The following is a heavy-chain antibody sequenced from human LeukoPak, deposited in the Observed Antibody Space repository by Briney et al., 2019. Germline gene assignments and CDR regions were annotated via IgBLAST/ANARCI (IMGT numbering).Heavy chain of an antibody. V-gene: IGHV1-18*01. CDR2: ISAYNGNT. Sequence: ASVKVSCKASGYTFTSYGISWVRQAPGQGLEWMGWISAYNGNTNYAQKLQGRVTMTTDPSTSTAYMELRSLRSDDTAVYYCARDHPMVRGVTPSVWGQGTLVTVSS. J-gene: IGHJ4*02. CDR1: GYTFTSYG. CDR3: ARDHPMVRGVTPSV. D-gene: IGHD3-10*01.